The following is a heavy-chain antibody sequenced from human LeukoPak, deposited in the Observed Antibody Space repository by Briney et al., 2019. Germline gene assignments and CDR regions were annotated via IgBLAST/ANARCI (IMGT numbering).Heavy chain of an antibody. CDR3: AREYSNSSPLNYYYYMDV. D-gene: IGHD4-11*01. V-gene: IGHV1-69*06. J-gene: IGHJ6*03. CDR1: GGTFSSYA. CDR2: IIPIFGTA. Sequence: ASVKVSCKASGGTFSSYAISWVRQAPGQGLEWMGGIIPIFGTANYAQKFQGRVTITADKSTSTAYMELSSLRSEDTAVYYCAREYSNSSPLNYYYYMDVWGKGTTVTVSS.